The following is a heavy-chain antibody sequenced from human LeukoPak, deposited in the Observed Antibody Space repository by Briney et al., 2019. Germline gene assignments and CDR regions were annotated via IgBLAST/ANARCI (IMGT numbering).Heavy chain of an antibody. J-gene: IGHJ4*02. Sequence: GGSLRLSCAASGFTFSSYEMNWVRQAPGKGLEWVSYIRSSGSTIYYADSVKGRFTISRDNAKNSLYLQMNSLRAEDTAVYYCARETYYFDYWGQGTLVTVSS. CDR1: GFTFSSYE. V-gene: IGHV3-48*03. CDR2: IRSSGSTI. CDR3: ARETYYFDY.